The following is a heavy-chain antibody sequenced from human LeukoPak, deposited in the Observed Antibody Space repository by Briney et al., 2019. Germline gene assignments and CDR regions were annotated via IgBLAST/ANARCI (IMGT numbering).Heavy chain of an antibody. CDR3: AKGLSMIVILPIFDY. D-gene: IGHD3-22*01. Sequence: GGSLRLSCAASGFTFSSYAMSWVRQAPGKGLEWVSAISGSGGSTYYADSVKGRFTISRDNSKNTLYLQMNSLRAEDTAVYYCAKGLSMIVILPIFDYWGQGTLVTVSS. V-gene: IGHV3-23*01. J-gene: IGHJ4*02. CDR2: ISGSGGST. CDR1: GFTFSSYA.